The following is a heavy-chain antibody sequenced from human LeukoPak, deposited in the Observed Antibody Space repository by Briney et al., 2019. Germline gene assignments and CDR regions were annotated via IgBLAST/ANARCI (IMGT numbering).Heavy chain of an antibody. V-gene: IGHV4-59*12. CDR1: GGSISGYY. CDR2: ISYTGIA. CDR3: ARIGCSSTSCYTGWFDP. Sequence: PSETLSLTCTVSGGSISGYYWSWIRQPPGKGLEWIGYISYTGIANYNPSLKSRVTMSVDTSKNQFSLKLSSVTAADTAVYYCARIGCSSTSCYTGWFDPWGQGTLVTVSS. J-gene: IGHJ5*02. D-gene: IGHD2-2*02.